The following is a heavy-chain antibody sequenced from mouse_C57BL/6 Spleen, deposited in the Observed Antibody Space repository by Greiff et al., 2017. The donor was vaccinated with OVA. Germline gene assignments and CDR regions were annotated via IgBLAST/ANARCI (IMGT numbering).Heavy chain of an antibody. J-gene: IGHJ2*01. V-gene: IGHV1-15*01. CDR2: IDPETGGT. D-gene: IGHD2-10*02. Sequence: VQLVESGAELVRPGASVTLSCKASGYTFTDYEMHWVKQTPVHGLEWIGAIDPETGGTAYNQKFKGKAILTADKSSSTAYMELRSLTSEDSAVYYCTVWSDYWGQGTTLTVSS. CDR1: GYTFTDYE. CDR3: TVWSDY.